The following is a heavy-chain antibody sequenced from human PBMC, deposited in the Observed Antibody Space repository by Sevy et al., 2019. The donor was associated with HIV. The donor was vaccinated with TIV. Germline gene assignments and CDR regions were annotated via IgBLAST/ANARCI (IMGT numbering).Heavy chain of an antibody. V-gene: IGHV3-30*18. CDR2: ISFDGSNK. CDR3: AKEGAYSYTTYFDY. Sequence: GGSLRLSCAASGFSFSGYAIHWVRQAPGKGLEWVAVISFDGSNKYYADSVKGRFTISRDNSKNTLFLQMNSLRAEDRAVYYCAKEGAYSYTTYFDYWGQGTVVTVSS. D-gene: IGHD1-26*01. CDR1: GFSFSGYA. J-gene: IGHJ4*02.